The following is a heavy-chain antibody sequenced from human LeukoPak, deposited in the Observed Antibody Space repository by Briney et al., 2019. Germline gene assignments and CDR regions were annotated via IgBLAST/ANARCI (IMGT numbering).Heavy chain of an antibody. CDR2: IGTAGDT. Sequence: GGSLRLSCAASGFTFSSHDMHWVRQATGKGLEWVSTIGTAGDTYYPGSVKGRFTISRENAKNSLYLQMNILKAGDTAVYCCARGGPGYYLDYWGQGTLVTVSP. J-gene: IGHJ4*02. CDR1: GFTFSSHD. CDR3: ARGGPGYYLDY. V-gene: IGHV3-13*01.